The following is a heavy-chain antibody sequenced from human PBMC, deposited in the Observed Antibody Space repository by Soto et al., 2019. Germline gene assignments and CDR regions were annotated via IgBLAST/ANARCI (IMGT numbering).Heavy chain of an antibody. Sequence: PGGSLRLSCAASGFTFSNYAMSWVRQAPGKGLEWVSTIHSNGVYTWYVDSVKGRFTISRDNSKSTLHLQMNSLRAEDTATYYCAKRQPGIAVTGHFDFRGQGTLVTVSS. CDR1: GFTFSNYA. D-gene: IGHD6-19*01. V-gene: IGHV3-23*01. CDR2: IHSNGVYT. J-gene: IGHJ4*02. CDR3: AKRQPGIAVTGHFDF.